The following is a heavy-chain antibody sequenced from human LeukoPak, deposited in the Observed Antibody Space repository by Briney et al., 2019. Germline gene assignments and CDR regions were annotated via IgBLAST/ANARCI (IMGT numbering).Heavy chain of an antibody. V-gene: IGHV3-23*01. CDR3: AKFYLGYCRGGSCLPPPYYFAS. D-gene: IGHD2-15*01. J-gene: IGHJ4*02. CDR2: ISGSGGST. CDR1: GFTFSSYA. Sequence: GGSLRLSCAASGFTFSSYAMSWVRQAPGKGLEWVSAISGSGGSTYYADSVKGRFTISRDNSKNTLYLQMNSLRAEDTAVYYCAKFYLGYCRGGSCLPPPYYFASGAQETRAPVSP.